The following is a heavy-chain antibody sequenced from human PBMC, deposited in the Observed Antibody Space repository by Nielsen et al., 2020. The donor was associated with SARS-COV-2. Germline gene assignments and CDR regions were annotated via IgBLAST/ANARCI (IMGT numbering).Heavy chain of an antibody. Sequence: ASVKVSCKASGYSFSRYPMNWVRQAPGQGLEWMGWIDTNIGKPTPAQGFTGRFVFSSDTSVSTASLQISTLRVEDTAVYYCARENSGPGGTASYGMDLWGQGTTVTVSS. CDR3: ARENSGPGGTASYGMDL. D-gene: IGHD3-10*01. J-gene: IGHJ6*02. CDR2: IDTNIGKP. V-gene: IGHV7-4-1*02. CDR1: GYSFSRYP.